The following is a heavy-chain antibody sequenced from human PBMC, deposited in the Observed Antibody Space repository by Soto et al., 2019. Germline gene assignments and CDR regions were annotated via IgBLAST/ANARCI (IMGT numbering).Heavy chain of an antibody. CDR3: ARNQGANLYFDY. D-gene: IGHD7-27*01. Sequence: QVQLVQSGAEVKKPGASVKVSCKASGYTFTNYGISWVRQAPVQGLEWMGWISAHNGNTKYAQKLQGRVTMTRDTSTSPAYMDLRSLRADDTAVYYFARNQGANLYFDYWGQGTLVTVSS. V-gene: IGHV1-18*01. CDR2: ISAHNGNT. CDR1: GYTFTNYG. J-gene: IGHJ4*02.